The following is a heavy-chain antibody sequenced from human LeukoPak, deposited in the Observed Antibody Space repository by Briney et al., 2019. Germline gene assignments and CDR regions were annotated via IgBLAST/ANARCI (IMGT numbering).Heavy chain of an antibody. CDR1: GFTFSNYD. J-gene: IGHJ4*02. V-gene: IGHV3-23*01. Sequence: PGGSLRLSCAASGFTFSNYDMSWVRQAPGKGLEWVSAISGSGGSTHYADSVKGRFTISRDNSRNTLYLQMNSLRAEDTAVYYCARDVSSGWYRFSFWGQGTLVTVSS. CDR2: ISGSGGST. CDR3: ARDVSSGWYRFSF. D-gene: IGHD6-19*01.